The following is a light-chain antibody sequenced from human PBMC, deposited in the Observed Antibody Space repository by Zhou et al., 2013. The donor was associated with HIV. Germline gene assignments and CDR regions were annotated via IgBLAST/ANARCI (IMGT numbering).Light chain of an antibody. CDR2: DAS. J-gene: IGKJ1*01. V-gene: IGKV3-15*01. CDR1: QSISSY. CDR3: HQYNYWPRT. Sequence: EIVLTQSPGTLSLSPGERATLSCRASQSISSYLAWFQWKPGQAPSLLIYDASSRATGVPARFSGSGSGTDFTLTISSLQSEDFAVYYCHQYNYWPRTFGQGSKVEIK.